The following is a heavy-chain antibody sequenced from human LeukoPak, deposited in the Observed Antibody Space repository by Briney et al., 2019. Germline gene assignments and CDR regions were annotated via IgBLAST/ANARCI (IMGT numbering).Heavy chain of an antibody. CDR1: GGTFSSYA. D-gene: IGHD1-26*01. Sequence: ASVKVSCKASGGTFSSYAISWVRQAPGQGLEWMGRIIPILGIANYAQKFQGRVTITADKSTSTAYMELSSLRSEDTAVYYCARKWDGVYYYGMDVWGQGTTVTVSS. CDR2: IIPILGIA. CDR3: ARKWDGVYYYGMDV. J-gene: IGHJ6*02. V-gene: IGHV1-69*04.